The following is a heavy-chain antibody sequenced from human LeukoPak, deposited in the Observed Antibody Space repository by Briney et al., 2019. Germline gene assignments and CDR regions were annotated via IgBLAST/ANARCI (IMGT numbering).Heavy chain of an antibody. J-gene: IGHJ4*02. D-gene: IGHD3-3*01. Sequence: GGSLRLSCAASGFTFSRFAMSWVRQAPGKGLEWVSAISGSGSSTYYADSVKGRFTISRDNSKNTLYLQMNSLRTEDTAVFYCAKGLWSPPFDYWGQGTLVTVSS. CDR2: ISGSGSST. CDR3: AKGLWSPPFDY. V-gene: IGHV3-23*01. CDR1: GFTFSRFA.